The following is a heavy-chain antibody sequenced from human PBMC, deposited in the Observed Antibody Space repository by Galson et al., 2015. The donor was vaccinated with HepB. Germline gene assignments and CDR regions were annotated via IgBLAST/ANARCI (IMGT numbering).Heavy chain of an antibody. D-gene: IGHD3-22*01. J-gene: IGHJ4*02. CDR2: ISGSGGST. CDR1: GFTFSSYA. CDR3: AKVGDSSGYYTYYFDY. V-gene: IGHV3-23*01. Sequence: SLRLSCAASGFTFSSYAMSWVRQAPGKGLEWVSAISGSGGSTYYADSVKGRFTISRDNSKNTLYLQMNSLRAEDTAVYYCAKVGDSSGYYTYYFDYWGQGTLVTVSS.